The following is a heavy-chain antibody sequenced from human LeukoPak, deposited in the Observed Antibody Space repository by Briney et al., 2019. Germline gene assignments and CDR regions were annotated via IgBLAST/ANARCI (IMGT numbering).Heavy chain of an antibody. J-gene: IGHJ6*03. CDR2: IRYDGSNK. D-gene: IGHD3-3*01. CDR1: GFTFSSYG. V-gene: IGHV3-30*02. Sequence: GGSLRLSCAASGFTFSSYGMHWVRQAPGKGLEWVAFIRYDGSNKYYADSVKGRFTISRDNSKNTLYLQMNSLRAEDTAVYYCAKDRTADFWYYYMDVWGKGTTVTVSS. CDR3: AKDRTADFWYYYMDV.